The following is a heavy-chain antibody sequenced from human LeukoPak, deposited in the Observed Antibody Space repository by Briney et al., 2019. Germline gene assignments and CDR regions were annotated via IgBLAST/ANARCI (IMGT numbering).Heavy chain of an antibody. CDR2: FDPEDGET. Sequence: ASVKVSCKASGGTFSSYAISWVRQAPGQGLEWMGGFDPEDGETIYAQKFQGRVTMTEDTSTDTAYMELSSLRSEDTAVYYCATEYSSSWYSVHWGQGTLVTVSS. D-gene: IGHD6-13*01. CDR3: ATEYSSSWYSVH. V-gene: IGHV1-24*01. CDR1: GGTFSSYA. J-gene: IGHJ4*02.